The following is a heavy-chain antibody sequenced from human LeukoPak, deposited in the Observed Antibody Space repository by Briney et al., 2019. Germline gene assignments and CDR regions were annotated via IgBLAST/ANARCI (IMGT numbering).Heavy chain of an antibody. CDR1: GGSISSSSYY. D-gene: IGHD3-10*01. J-gene: IGHJ4*02. CDR2: IYYSGST. CDR3: ARDRDYYNSGNYKGELDY. V-gene: IGHV4-39*07. Sequence: PSETLSLTCTVSGGSISSSSYYWGWIRQPPGKGLEWIGSIYYSGSTYYNPSLKSRVTISVDTSKNQFSLKLSSVTAADTAVYYCARDRDYYNSGNYKGELDYWGQGTLVTVSS.